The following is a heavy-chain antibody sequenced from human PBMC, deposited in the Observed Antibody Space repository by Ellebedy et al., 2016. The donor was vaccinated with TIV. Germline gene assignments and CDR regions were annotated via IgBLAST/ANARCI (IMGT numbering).Heavy chain of an antibody. V-gene: IGHV3-23*01. CDR1: GFTFSNYA. J-gene: IGHJ4*02. CDR2: ISGSGGST. Sequence: GESLKISXAASGFTFSNYAMSWVRQAPGKGLEWVLTISGSGGSTYYADSVKGRFTISRDDSKYTLSLQMNSLRAEDTAVYYCAREGVVTIFDYWGQGTLVTVSS. CDR3: AREGVVTIFDY. D-gene: IGHD4-23*01.